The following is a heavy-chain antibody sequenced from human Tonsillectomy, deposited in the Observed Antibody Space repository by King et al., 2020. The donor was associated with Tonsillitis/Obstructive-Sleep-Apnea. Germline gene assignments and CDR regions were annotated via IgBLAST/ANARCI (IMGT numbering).Heavy chain of an antibody. CDR1: GGSISSSSYY. CDR3: AGHAEYCTGGVCYYYYYYYMDV. Sequence: QLQESGPGQVKPSETLSLTCTVSGGSISSSSYYWGWIRQPPGKGLEWIGSIYYSGSTYYNPSFKSRVTISVDPSKNQFSLKLSSVIAADTAVYYCAGHAEYCTGGVCYYYYYYYMDVWGKGTTVTVSS. V-gene: IGHV4-39*01. CDR2: IYYSGST. J-gene: IGHJ6*03. D-gene: IGHD2-8*02.